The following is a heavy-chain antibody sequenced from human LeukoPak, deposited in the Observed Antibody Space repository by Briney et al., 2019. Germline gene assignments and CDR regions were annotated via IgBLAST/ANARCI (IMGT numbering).Heavy chain of an antibody. J-gene: IGHJ3*02. V-gene: IGHV4-59*12. D-gene: IGHD3-22*01. CDR2: IYYSGST. Sequence: SETLSLTCTVSGGSISSYYWSWIRQPPGKGLEWIGYIYYSGSTNYNPSLKSRVTISVDTSKNQFSLKLSSVTAADTAVYYCARRPTYYYDSSGYYPYDAFDIWGQGTMVTVSS. CDR3: ARRPTYYYDSSGYYPYDAFDI. CDR1: GGSISSYY.